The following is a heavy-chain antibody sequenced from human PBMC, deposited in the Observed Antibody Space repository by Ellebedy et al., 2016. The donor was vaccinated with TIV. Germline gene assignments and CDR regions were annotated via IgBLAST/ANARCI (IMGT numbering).Heavy chain of an antibody. CDR3: ARDHQGHDY. CDR2: IDESGTTT. Sequence: GESLKISCAGSGFSFSEYLMSWIRQAPGKGLEWVAHIDESGTTTHSADSVKGRFTISRDNAKTSIYLQMNSLRVEDTAVYYCARDHQGHDYWGQGSLVTVSS. J-gene: IGHJ4*02. V-gene: IGHV3-11*01. CDR1: GFSFSEYL.